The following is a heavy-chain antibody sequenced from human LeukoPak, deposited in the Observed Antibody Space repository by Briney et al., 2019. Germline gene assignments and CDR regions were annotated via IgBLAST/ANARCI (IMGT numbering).Heavy chain of an antibody. CDR2: TNPNSGGT. J-gene: IGHJ4*02. V-gene: IGHV1-2*02. CDR3: AREGPGYSGSKLFDY. Sequence: ASVKVSCKASGYTFTGYYMHWVRQAPGQGLEWMGWTNPNSGGTNYAQKFQGRVTMTRDTSISTAYMELSRVRSDDTAVYFCAREGPGYSGSKLFDYWGQGTLVTVSS. CDR1: GYTFTGYY. D-gene: IGHD5-12*01.